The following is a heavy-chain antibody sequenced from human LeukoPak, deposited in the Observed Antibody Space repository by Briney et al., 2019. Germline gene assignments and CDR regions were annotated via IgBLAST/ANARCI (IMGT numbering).Heavy chain of an antibody. CDR3: ARDGICSSTSCYFSR. CDR1: GFTFSSYS. CDR2: ISSSSSYI. Sequence: GGSLRLSCAASGFTFSSYSMNWVRQAPGKGLEWASSISSSSSYIYYADSVKGRFTISRDNAKNSLYLQVNSLRAEDTVVYYCARDGICSSTSCYFSRWGQGTLVTVSS. J-gene: IGHJ4*02. V-gene: IGHV3-21*01. D-gene: IGHD2-2*01.